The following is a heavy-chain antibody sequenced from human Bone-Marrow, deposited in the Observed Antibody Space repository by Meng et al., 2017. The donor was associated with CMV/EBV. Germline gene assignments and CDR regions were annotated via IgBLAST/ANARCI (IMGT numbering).Heavy chain of an antibody. Sequence: GESLKISCAASGFTFDDYTMHWVRQAPGKGLEWVSLISWDGGSTYYADFVKGRFTISRDNSKNSLYLQMNSLRTEDTALYYCAKDVDTAMDVYYYYGMDVWGQGTTVTVSS. CDR3: AKDVDTAMDVYYYYGMDV. V-gene: IGHV3-43*01. J-gene: IGHJ6*02. CDR2: ISWDGGST. D-gene: IGHD5-18*01. CDR1: GFTFDDYT.